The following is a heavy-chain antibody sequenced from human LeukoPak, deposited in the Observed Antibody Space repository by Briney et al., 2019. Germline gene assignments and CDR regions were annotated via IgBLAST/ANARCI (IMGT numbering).Heavy chain of an antibody. CDR3: ARVSGIVANYFDY. D-gene: IGHD1-26*01. V-gene: IGHV3-7*01. Sequence: GGSLRLSCAASGFTFSSYWMSWVRQAPGKGLEWVANIKQDGSEKYYVDSVKGRFTISRDNAKNSLYLQMNSLRAEDTAVYYCARVSGIVANYFDYWGQGTLVTVSS. CDR1: GFTFSSYW. J-gene: IGHJ4*02. CDR2: IKQDGSEK.